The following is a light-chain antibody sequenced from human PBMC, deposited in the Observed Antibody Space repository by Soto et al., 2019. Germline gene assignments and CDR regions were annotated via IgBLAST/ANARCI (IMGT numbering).Light chain of an antibody. J-gene: IGLJ1*01. CDR3: CSYAGTSTYV. CDR1: SSDVGSYNL. CDR2: EDN. V-gene: IGLV2-23*01. Sequence: QSALTQPASVSGSPGQSITIPCTGTSSDVGSYNLVSWYQQHPDKAPKLMIYEDNKRPSGVSDRFSGSKSGNTASLTISGLQAEDEADYYCCSYAGTSTYVFGTGTKVTVL.